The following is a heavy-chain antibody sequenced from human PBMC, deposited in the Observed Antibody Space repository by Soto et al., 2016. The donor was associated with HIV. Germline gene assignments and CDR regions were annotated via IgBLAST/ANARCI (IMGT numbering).Heavy chain of an antibody. CDR3: AKDDYDSEVVFPIGAFDI. D-gene: IGHD3-22*01. V-gene: IGHV3-23*01. Sequence: EVQLLESGGGLVQPGGSLRLSCAASEFTFSSYAMSWVRQAPGKGLEWASAISGSGGSTYYADSVKGRFTISRDNSKNTLYLQMNSLRAEDTAVYYCAKDDYDSEVVFPIGAFDIWGQGTMVTVSS. J-gene: IGHJ3*02. CDR2: ISGSGGST. CDR1: EFTFSSYA.